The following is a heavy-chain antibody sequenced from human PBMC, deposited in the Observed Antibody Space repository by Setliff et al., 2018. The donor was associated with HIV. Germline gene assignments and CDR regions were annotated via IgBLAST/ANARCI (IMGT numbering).Heavy chain of an antibody. V-gene: IGHV4-39*01. Sequence: SETLSLTCTVPGGSVSSGFYYWSWIRQHPGKGLEWIGSIYYSGRTNYNTSLKSRVTISVDTSKNQFSLKLSSVTAADTAVYYCASGLFYDYWGQGALVTVSS. CDR3: ASGLFYDY. J-gene: IGHJ4*02. CDR1: GGSVSSGFYY. CDR2: IYYSGRT. D-gene: IGHD2-21*01.